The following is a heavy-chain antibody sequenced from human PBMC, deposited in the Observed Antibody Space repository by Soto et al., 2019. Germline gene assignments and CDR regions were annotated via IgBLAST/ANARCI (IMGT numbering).Heavy chain of an antibody. CDR2: IKSKTDGGTT. V-gene: IGHV3-15*01. D-gene: IGHD2-15*01. Sequence: GGSLRLSCAASGFTFSNAWMSWVRQAPGKGLEWVGRIKSKTDGGTTDYAAPVKGRFTISRDDSKNTLYLQMNSLKTEDTAVYYCASAASYSADPYYFDYWGQGTLVTVSS. CDR1: GFTFSNAW. CDR3: ASAASYSADPYYFDY. J-gene: IGHJ4*02.